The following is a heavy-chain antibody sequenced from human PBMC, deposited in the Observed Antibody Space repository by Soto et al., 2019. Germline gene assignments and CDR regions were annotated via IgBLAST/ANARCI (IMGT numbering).Heavy chain of an antibody. CDR1: GYTFSSYG. J-gene: IGHJ4*02. D-gene: IGHD1-7*01. CDR3: VRDPGVTNYDFDS. CDR2: IWYDGSKK. V-gene: IGHV3-33*01. Sequence: QVQLVESGGRVVQPGRSLRLSCVASGYTFSSYGMHWVRQAPGKGLEWVAVIWYDGSKKYYTDSVQGRFTISRDDSKNTLYLQMDSLRGEDTAVYYCVRDPGVTNYDFDSWGQGTLVTVSS.